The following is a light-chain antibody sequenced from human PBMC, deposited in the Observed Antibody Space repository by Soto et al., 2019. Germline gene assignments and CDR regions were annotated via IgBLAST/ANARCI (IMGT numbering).Light chain of an antibody. CDR2: LNTDGSL. CDR1: SGYSGYA. J-gene: IGLJ2*01. CDR3: QTWGPAIV. V-gene: IGLV4-69*02. Sequence: QPVLTQSPSASASLGASVKVTCTLSSGYSGYAIAWHQQQPEKGPRYLMRLNTDGSLNRGDGVPDRFSASSSGAERYLTISSLQSEDEADYYCQTWGPAIVFGGGTKLTVL.